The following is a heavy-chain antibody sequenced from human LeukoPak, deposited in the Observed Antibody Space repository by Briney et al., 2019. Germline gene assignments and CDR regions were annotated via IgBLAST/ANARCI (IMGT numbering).Heavy chain of an antibody. CDR2: IYYSGST. D-gene: IGHD3-9*01. V-gene: IGHV4-59*01. CDR3: ARGLRYSTVEA. J-gene: IGHJ5*02. Sequence: PSETLSLTCTVSGGSISSYYWSWIRQPPGKGLEWIGYIYYSGSTNYNPSLKSRVTMSVDTSKNQFSLKLSSVTAADTAVYYCARGLRYSTVEAWGQGTLVTISS. CDR1: GGSISSYY.